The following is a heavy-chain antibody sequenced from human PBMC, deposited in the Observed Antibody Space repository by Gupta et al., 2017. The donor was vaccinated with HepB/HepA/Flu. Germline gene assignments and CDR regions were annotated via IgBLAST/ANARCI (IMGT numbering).Heavy chain of an antibody. J-gene: IGHJ4*02. V-gene: IGHV3-30*18. CDR3: AKSQCGFDCYTDY. Sequence: QVYLVESGGGVVQPGKSLRLSCAASGFTFSTYGMHWVRQAPGKGLEWVAAISYDGTYKYYIDSVKGRFTISRDKSRDTLYLQMNSLRSEDTAVYYCAKSQCGFDCYTDYWGQGTLVTVSS. CDR1: GFTFSTYG. CDR2: ISYDGTYK. D-gene: IGHD2-21*02.